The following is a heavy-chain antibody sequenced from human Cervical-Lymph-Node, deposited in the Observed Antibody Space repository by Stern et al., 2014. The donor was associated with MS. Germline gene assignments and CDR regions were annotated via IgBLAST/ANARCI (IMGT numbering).Heavy chain of an antibody. CDR3: ARVSSSWYQGGLNWFDP. CDR2: IIPIFGTA. D-gene: IGHD6-13*01. J-gene: IGHJ5*02. Sequence: VQLVESGAEVKKPGSSVKVSCKASGGTFSSYAISWVRQAPGQGLEWMGGIIPIFGTASYAQKFQGRVTITADKSTSTAYMELSSLRSEDTAVYYCARVSSSWYQGGLNWFDPWGQGTLVTVSS. V-gene: IGHV1-69*06. CDR1: GGTFSSYA.